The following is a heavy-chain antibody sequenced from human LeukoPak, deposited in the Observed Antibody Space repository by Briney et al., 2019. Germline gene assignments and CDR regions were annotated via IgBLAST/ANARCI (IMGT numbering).Heavy chain of an antibody. Sequence: ASVKVSCKASGYTFTSYGISWLRQAPGQGLEWMGWISAYNGNTNYAQKLQGRVTMTTDTSTSTAYMELRSLRSDDTAVYYCARSLDASWLQCPEFWGQGTLVTVSP. J-gene: IGHJ4*02. CDR2: ISAYNGNT. V-gene: IGHV1-18*01. D-gene: IGHD5-24*01. CDR1: GYTFTSYG. CDR3: ARSLDASWLQCPEF.